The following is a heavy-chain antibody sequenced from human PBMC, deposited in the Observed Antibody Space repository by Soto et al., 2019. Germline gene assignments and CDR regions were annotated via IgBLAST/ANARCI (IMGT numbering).Heavy chain of an antibody. Sequence: GASVKVSCKASGYTFTSYDINWVRPATGQGLEWMGWMNPNSGNTGYAQKFQGRVTMTRNTSISTAYMELSSLRSEDTAVYYYARPQTYYDFWSGSMNWFDPWGQGTLVTVSS. D-gene: IGHD3-3*01. J-gene: IGHJ5*02. CDR2: MNPNSGNT. CDR3: ARPQTYYDFWSGSMNWFDP. V-gene: IGHV1-8*01. CDR1: GYTFTSYD.